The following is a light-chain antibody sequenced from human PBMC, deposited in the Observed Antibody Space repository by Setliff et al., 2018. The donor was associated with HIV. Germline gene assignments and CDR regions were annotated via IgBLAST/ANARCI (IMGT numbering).Light chain of an antibody. J-gene: IGLJ1*01. Sequence: QSALAQPASVSGSPGQSITISCTGNSSDVGSYNLVSWYQQYPGKAPKLTIFEVSKRPSGVSNRFSGSKSGNTASLAISGLQSEDEAEYYCAAWDDGLNGYVFGTGTKV. CDR3: AAWDDGLNGYV. V-gene: IGLV2-14*02. CDR2: EVS. CDR1: SSDVGSYNL.